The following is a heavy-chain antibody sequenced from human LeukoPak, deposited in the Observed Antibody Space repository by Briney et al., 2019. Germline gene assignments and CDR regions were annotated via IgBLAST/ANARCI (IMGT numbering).Heavy chain of an antibody. Sequence: SGTLSLTCAVSGGSISSSNWWTWVRQPPGQGLEWIGEIYHSGITNYNPSLKSRVTISVDTSKNQFSLKLSSVTAADTAVYYCARDLISAVTTAHGAFDIWGQGTMVTVSS. CDR2: IYHSGIT. CDR1: GGSISSSNW. D-gene: IGHD4-17*01. J-gene: IGHJ3*02. V-gene: IGHV4-4*02. CDR3: ARDLISAVTTAHGAFDI.